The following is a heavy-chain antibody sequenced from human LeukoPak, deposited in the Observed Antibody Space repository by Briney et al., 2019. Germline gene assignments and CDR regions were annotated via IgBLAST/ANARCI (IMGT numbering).Heavy chain of an antibody. CDR3: ARDGHNFDAMDV. CDR2: MNPNSGNT. D-gene: IGHD5-24*01. Sequence: GASVKVSCKASGYTFASHDINWVRQAAGQGLEWMGWMNPNSGNTGYVQKFQGRLTMTWDTSISTAYMELSSLRSEDTAVYYCARDGHNFDAMDVWGQGTTVTVSS. J-gene: IGHJ6*02. V-gene: IGHV1-8*02. CDR1: GYTFASHD.